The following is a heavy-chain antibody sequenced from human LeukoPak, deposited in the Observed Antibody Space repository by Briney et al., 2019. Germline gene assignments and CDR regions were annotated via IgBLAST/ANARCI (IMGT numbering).Heavy chain of an antibody. CDR3: AKVMRRSGSYYYDY. CDR1: GFTFDDYA. D-gene: IGHD3-10*01. J-gene: IGHJ4*02. Sequence: GRSLRLSCAASGFTFDDYAMHWVPQAPGKGLEWVSGISWNSGSIGYADSVKGRFTISRDNAKNSLYLQMNSLRAEDMALYYCAKVMRRSGSYYYDYWGQGTLVTVSS. CDR2: ISWNSGSI. V-gene: IGHV3-9*03.